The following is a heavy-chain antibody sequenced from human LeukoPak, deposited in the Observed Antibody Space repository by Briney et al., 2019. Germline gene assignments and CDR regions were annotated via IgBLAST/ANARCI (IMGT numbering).Heavy chain of an antibody. Sequence: SETLSLTCTVSGGSISSSSYYWGWIRQPRGKGLEWIGSIYYSGSTYYNPSLKSRVTISVDTSKNQFSLKLSSVTAADTAVYYCARRSHKDRRAAFDIWGQGTMVTVSS. CDR3: ARRSHKDRRAAFDI. V-gene: IGHV4-39*01. CDR1: GGSISSSSYY. J-gene: IGHJ3*02. D-gene: IGHD1-14*01. CDR2: IYYSGST.